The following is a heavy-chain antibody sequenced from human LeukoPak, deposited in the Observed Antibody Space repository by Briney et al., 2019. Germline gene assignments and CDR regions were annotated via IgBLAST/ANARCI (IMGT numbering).Heavy chain of an antibody. CDR1: GFTFSDYD. CDR2: ISSSGSTI. CDR3: ARDPSASYDSSGYSPYVLGY. Sequence: PGGSLRLSCAASGFTFSDYDMSWIRQAPGKGLEWVSYISSSGSTIYYADSVKGRFTISRDNAKNSLYLQMNSLRAEDSAVYYCARDPSASYDSSGYSPYVLGYWGQGTLVAVSS. V-gene: IGHV3-11*01. J-gene: IGHJ4*02. D-gene: IGHD3-22*01.